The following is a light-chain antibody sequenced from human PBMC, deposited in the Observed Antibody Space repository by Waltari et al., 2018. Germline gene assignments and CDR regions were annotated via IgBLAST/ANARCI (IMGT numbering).Light chain of an antibody. CDR3: QNHERLPAM. CDR2: AAS. V-gene: IGKV3-20*01. Sequence: EFVLTQPPGTLSLSQGERATLSSRASQSIGRYLAWYKQKPGQAPRLLIYAASSRATGIPDRFSGSGSGTDFSLTISRLEPEDFAVYYCQNHERLPAMFGQGTKVEIK. J-gene: IGKJ1*01. CDR1: QSIGRY.